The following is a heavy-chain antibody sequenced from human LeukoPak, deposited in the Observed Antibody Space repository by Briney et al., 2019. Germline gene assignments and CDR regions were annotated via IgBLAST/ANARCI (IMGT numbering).Heavy chain of an antibody. CDR1: GFTFSTSN. CDR3: ARYSGTYRGY. Sequence: GGSLRLSCAVSGFTFSTSNMNWVRQAPGKGLEWVSSITSGSSNIFYADSVKGRFTISRDNSKDSLYLQMNSLRADDTAVYYCARYSGTYRGYWGQGTLVTVSS. CDR2: ITSGSSNI. J-gene: IGHJ4*02. D-gene: IGHD1-26*01. V-gene: IGHV3-21*01.